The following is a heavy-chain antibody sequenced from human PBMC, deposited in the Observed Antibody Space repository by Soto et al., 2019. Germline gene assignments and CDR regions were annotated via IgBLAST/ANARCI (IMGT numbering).Heavy chain of an antibody. CDR3: VKHARVAAS. J-gene: IGHJ5*02. CDR2: ISPNSRDT. Sequence: QEQLVESGGGLVKPGGSLRLSCVASGFTFSDPYMNWIRQAPGKGLEWLSYISPNSRDTNYADSVKGRFTISRDNTQNSLYLQMNSLTVEDTAVYYCVKHARVAASWGQGTLVTVSS. CDR1: GFTFSDPY. D-gene: IGHD2-15*01. V-gene: IGHV3-11*06.